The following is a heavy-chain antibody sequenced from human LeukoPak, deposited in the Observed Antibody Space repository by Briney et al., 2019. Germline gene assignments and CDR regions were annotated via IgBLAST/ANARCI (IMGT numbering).Heavy chain of an antibody. V-gene: IGHV3-23*01. CDR3: AKGGSSWSYYFDY. Sequence: GRSLRLSCAASRFTFSNYAMTWVRQTPGKGLEWVSAISSSAGTTYYADSVKGRFTISRDNSKNSLNLQMNSLRSDDTALYYCAKGGSSWSYYFDYWGQGTLVTVS. CDR1: RFTFSNYA. CDR2: ISSSAGTT. J-gene: IGHJ4*02. D-gene: IGHD6-13*01.